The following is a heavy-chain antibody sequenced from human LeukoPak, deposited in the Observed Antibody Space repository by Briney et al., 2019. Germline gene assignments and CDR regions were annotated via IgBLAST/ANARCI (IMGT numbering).Heavy chain of an antibody. Sequence: GGSLRLSCAASGFALSSHWMTWVRQVPGRGPEWVANVNRDGSETYYLDSVKGRFTISKDNAKNSLYLQINSLRAEDTALYHCARNNGMDVWGQGTTVIVSS. CDR1: GFALSSHW. V-gene: IGHV3-7*03. CDR3: ARNNGMDV. J-gene: IGHJ6*02. CDR2: VNRDGSET.